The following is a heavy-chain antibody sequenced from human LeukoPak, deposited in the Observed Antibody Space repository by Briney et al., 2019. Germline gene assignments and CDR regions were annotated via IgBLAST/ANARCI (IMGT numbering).Heavy chain of an antibody. Sequence: SQTLSLTCTVFGGSIRSGDYYWNWIRQPPGKGLEWIGYIYYSGGTYYNPSLKRRVTISVDTSKNQFSLKLSSVTAADTAVYYCAREEIDTAMIDYWGQGTLVTVSS. V-gene: IGHV4-30-4*01. CDR1: GGSIRSGDYY. CDR2: IYYSGGT. J-gene: IGHJ4*02. CDR3: AREEIDTAMIDY. D-gene: IGHD5-18*01.